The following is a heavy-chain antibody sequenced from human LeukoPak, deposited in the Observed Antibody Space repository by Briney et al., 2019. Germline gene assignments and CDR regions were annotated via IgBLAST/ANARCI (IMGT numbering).Heavy chain of an antibody. CDR2: IRSKANSYAT. CDR3: TRHAYIIEMAKIKWPPAFDI. CDR1: GFTFSGSA. D-gene: IGHD5-24*01. J-gene: IGHJ3*02. Sequence: GGSLRLSCAASGFTFSGSAMHWVRQASGKGLEWVGRIRSKANSYATAYAASVKGRFTISRDDSKNTAYLQMNSLKTEDTAVYYCTRHAYIIEMAKIKWPPAFDIWGQGTMVTVSS. V-gene: IGHV3-73*01.